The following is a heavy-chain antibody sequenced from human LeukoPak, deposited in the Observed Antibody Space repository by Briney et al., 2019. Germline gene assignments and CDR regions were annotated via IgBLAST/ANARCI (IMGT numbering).Heavy chain of an antibody. D-gene: IGHD4-17*01. CDR2: ISSSSSYI. CDR3: ATYGDYPPFDY. CDR1: GFTFSSYS. J-gene: IGHJ4*02. Sequence: GGSPRLSCAASGFTFSSYSMNWVRQAPGKGLEWVSSISSSSSYIYYADSVKGRFTISRDNAKNSLYLQMNSLRAEDTAVYYCATYGDYPPFDYWGQGTLVTVSS. V-gene: IGHV3-21*01.